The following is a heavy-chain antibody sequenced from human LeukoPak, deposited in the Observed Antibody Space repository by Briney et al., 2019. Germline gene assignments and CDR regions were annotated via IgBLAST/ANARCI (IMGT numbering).Heavy chain of an antibody. V-gene: IGHV4-59*01. J-gene: IGHJ6*02. CDR3: AKEADYYGMDV. CDR1: GDSISTYY. Sequence: SETLPLTCTVSGDSISTYYWSWIRQPPGKGLEWIGYIYYSGSTNYNPSLKSRVTISVDTSKNQSSLKLSSVTAADTAVYYCAKEADYYGMDVWGQGTTVTVSS. CDR2: IYYSGST.